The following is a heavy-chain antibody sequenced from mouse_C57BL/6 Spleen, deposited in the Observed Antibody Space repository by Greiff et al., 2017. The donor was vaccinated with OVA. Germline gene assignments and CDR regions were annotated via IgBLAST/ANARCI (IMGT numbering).Heavy chain of an antibody. CDR2: INYDGSST. D-gene: IGHD1-1*02. CDR1: GFTFSDYY. V-gene: IGHV5-16*01. Sequence: EVQVVESEGGLVQPGSSMKLSCTASGFTFSDYYMAWVRQVPEKGLEWVANINYDGSSTYYLDSLKSRFIISRDNAKNILYLQMSSLKSEDTATYYCARGDYGSFAYWGQGTLVTVSA. CDR3: ARGDYGSFAY. J-gene: IGHJ3*01.